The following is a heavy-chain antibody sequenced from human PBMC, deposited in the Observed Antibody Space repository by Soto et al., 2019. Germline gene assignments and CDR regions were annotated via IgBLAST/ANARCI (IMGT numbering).Heavy chain of an antibody. CDR3: ARGQIAAAGPREIVYYYYGMDV. CDR1: GFTFSSYA. Sequence: QVQLVESGGGVVQPGRSLRLSCAASGFTFSSYAMHWVRQAPGKGLKWVAVISYDGSNKYYADSVKGRFTISRDNSKNTLYLQMNSLRAEDTAVYYCARGQIAAAGPREIVYYYYGMDVWGQGTTVTVSS. D-gene: IGHD6-13*01. CDR2: ISYDGSNK. J-gene: IGHJ6*02. V-gene: IGHV3-30-3*01.